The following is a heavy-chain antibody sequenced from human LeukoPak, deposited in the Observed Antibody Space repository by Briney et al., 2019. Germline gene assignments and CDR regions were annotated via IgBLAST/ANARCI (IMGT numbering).Heavy chain of an antibody. CDR2: IYYSGST. Sequence: SSETLSLTCTVSGGSISSSSYYWGWIRQPPGKGLEWIGSIYYSGSTYYNPSLKSRVTISVDTSKNQFSLKLSSVTAADTAVYYCARDAGYSGYYYFDYWGQGTLVTVSS. CDR1: GGSISSSSYY. J-gene: IGHJ4*02. D-gene: IGHD5-12*01. CDR3: ARDAGYSGYYYFDY. V-gene: IGHV4-39*07.